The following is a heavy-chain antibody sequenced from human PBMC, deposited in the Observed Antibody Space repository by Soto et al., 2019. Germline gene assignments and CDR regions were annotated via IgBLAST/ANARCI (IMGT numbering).Heavy chain of an antibody. V-gene: IGHV1-69*06. CDR3: ASPQLGLGYSSSWPQKLYDYSYGIDF. CDR2: IIPIFGTA. Sequence: SVKVSCKASGGTFSSYAISWVRQAPGQGLEWMGGIIPIFGTANYAQKFQGRVTITADKSTSTAYMGLSSLRAEDTAVDYCASPQLGLGYSSSWPQKLYDYSYGIDFWGQGTTVTVSS. CDR1: GGTFSSYA. D-gene: IGHD6-13*01. J-gene: IGHJ6*02.